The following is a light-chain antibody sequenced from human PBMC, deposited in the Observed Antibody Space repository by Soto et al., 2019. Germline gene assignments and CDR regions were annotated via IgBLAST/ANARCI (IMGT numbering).Light chain of an antibody. CDR2: DAS. CDR1: PSVSSF. J-gene: IGKJ1*01. CDR3: QQYGSSPLT. V-gene: IGKV3-20*01. Sequence: EIVMTESQATLSLSPGSGAPIYCRPSPSVSSFLAWYQQKPGQAPRLLIYDASNRATGIPDRFSGSGSGTDFTLTISRLEPEDFAVYYCQQYGSSPLTFGQGTKVDI.